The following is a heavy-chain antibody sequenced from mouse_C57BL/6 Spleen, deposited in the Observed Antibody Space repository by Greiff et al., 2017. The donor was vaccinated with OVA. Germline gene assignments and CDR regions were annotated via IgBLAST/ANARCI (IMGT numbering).Heavy chain of an antibody. D-gene: IGHD4-1*01. V-gene: IGHV1-80*01. J-gene: IGHJ4*01. CDR2: IYPGDGDT. Sequence: QVQLQQPGAELVKPGASVKISCKASGYAFSSYWMNWVKQRPGKGLEWIGQIYPGDGDTNYNGKFKGKATLTADKSSSTAYMQLSSLTSEDSAVYFCARDWDGGAMDYWGQGTSVTVSS. CDR3: ARDWDGGAMDY. CDR1: GYAFSSYW.